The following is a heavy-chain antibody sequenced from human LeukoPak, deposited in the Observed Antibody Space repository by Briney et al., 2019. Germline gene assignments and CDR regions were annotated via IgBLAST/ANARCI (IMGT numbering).Heavy chain of an antibody. Sequence: SETLSLTCTVSGGSISSYYWSWIRQPPGKGLEWIGYLYFSGSTDYNPSLKSRVTISVDTSKNQLSLKLTSMTAADTAVYYCARNSGDLWGQGTLVTVSS. V-gene: IGHV4-59*08. J-gene: IGHJ5*02. CDR2: LYFSGST. CDR1: GGSISSYY. CDR3: ARNSGDL. D-gene: IGHD4-23*01.